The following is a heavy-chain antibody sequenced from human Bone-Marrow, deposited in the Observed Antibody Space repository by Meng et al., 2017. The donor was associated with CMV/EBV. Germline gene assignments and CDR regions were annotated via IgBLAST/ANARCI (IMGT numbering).Heavy chain of an antibody. CDR1: GGSLSDHY. V-gene: IGHV4-34*01. Sequence: SETLSPTCDVHGGSLSDHYWNWIRQSPGKGLEWIGEINHSGSTNYNPSLKSRVTISVDTSKKQISLKLSSVTAADTAVYYCARGRGLGDYWGQGTLVTVSS. CDR3: ARGRGLGDY. CDR2: INHSGST. J-gene: IGHJ4*02. D-gene: IGHD3-16*01.